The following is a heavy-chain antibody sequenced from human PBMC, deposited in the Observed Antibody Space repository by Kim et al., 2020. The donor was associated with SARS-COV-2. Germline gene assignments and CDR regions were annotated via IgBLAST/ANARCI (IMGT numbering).Heavy chain of an antibody. D-gene: IGHD4-17*01. CDR2: IVVGSGNT. Sequence: SVKVSCKASGFTFTSSAVQWVRQARGQRLEWIGWIVVGSGNTNYAQKFQERVTITRDMSTSTAYMELSSLRSEDTAVYYCAADDDYVHYYYGMDVWGQGTTVTVSS. V-gene: IGHV1-58*01. CDR1: GFTFTSSA. CDR3: AADDDYVHYYYGMDV. J-gene: IGHJ6*02.